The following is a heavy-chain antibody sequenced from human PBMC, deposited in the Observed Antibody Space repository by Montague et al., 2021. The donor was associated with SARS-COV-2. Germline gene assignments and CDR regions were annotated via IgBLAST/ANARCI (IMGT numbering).Heavy chain of an antibody. CDR1: GGSISSGSYY. D-gene: IGHD3-9*01. CDR3: ARESLHLTGYYNDYFDY. Sequence: TLSLNCTVSGGSISSGSYYWNWIRQPAGKGLEWIGRIYTSGSTNYNPSLKSRVTISVDTSKNQFSLKLSSVTAADTAVYYCARESLHLTGYYNDYFDYWGQGTLVTVSS. CDR2: IYTSGST. V-gene: IGHV4-61*02. J-gene: IGHJ4*02.